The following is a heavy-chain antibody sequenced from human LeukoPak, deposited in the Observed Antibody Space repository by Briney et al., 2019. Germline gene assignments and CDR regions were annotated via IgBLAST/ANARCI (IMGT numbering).Heavy chain of an antibody. D-gene: IGHD6-13*01. CDR3: AKVKGSSWGNSYFAY. CDR2: ITGSGSST. V-gene: IGHV3-23*01. CDR1: GFTFSSNA. Sequence: PGGSLRLSCAASGFTFSSNAMSWVRQAPGKGLEWVSAITGSGSSTYYADTAKGRFSISRDNSKNTLYLQMNSLRAEDTAVYYCAKVKGSSWGNSYFAYWGQGTLVTVSS. J-gene: IGHJ4*02.